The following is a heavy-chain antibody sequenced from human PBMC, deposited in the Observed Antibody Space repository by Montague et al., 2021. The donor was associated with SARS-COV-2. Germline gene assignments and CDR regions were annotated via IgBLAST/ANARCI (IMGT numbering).Heavy chain of an antibody. J-gene: IGHJ4*02. CDR2: IYYSGST. Sequence: SETLSLTCTVSGGSISSYYWSWILQPPGKGLQWIGYIYYSGSTNYNPSLKSRVTISVDTSKNQFSLQLSSVTAADTAVYYWARGFDYWGQGTLVTVSS. V-gene: IGHV4-59*01. CDR3: ARGFDY. CDR1: GGSISSYY.